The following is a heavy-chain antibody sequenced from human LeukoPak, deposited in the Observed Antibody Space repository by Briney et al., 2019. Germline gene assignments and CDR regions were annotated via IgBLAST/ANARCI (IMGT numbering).Heavy chain of an antibody. Sequence: QTGGSLRLSCAASGFTFNNYAMHWVRQAPGKGLDWVAVISYDGTNKYHADSEKGRFIISRDSSNNTLYLQMNSLRAEDTAVYYCARDGRDIAAPGTRYYYGMDVWGQGTTVTVSS. V-gene: IGHV3-30*03. J-gene: IGHJ6*02. CDR1: GFTFNNYA. CDR2: ISYDGTNK. D-gene: IGHD6-13*01. CDR3: ARDGRDIAAPGTRYYYGMDV.